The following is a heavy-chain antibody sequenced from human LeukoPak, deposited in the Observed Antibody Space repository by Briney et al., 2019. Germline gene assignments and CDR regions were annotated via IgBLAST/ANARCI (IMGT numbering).Heavy chain of an antibody. CDR3: ARLGGITMVRGARGFDY. Sequence: SETLSLTCAVYGGSFSGYYWSWIRQPPGKGLEWIGEINHSGSTNYNPSLKSRVTISVDTSKNQFSLKLSSVTAADTAVYYCARLGGITMVRGARGFDYWGQGTLVTVSS. V-gene: IGHV4-34*01. J-gene: IGHJ4*02. CDR1: GGSFSGYY. D-gene: IGHD3-10*01. CDR2: INHSGST.